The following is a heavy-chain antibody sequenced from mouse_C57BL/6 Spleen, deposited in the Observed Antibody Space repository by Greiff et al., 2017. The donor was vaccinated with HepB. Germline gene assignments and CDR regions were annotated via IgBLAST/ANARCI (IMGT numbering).Heavy chain of an antibody. CDR3: TRLVITTVVGVDY. V-gene: IGHV1-15*01. Sequence: VKLMESGAELVRPGASVTLSCKASGYTFTDYEMHWVKQTPVHGLEWIGAIDPETGGTAYNQKFKGKAILTADKSSSTAYMELRSLTSEDSAVYYCTRLVITTVVGVDYWGQGTTLTVSS. J-gene: IGHJ2*01. D-gene: IGHD1-1*01. CDR2: IDPETGGT. CDR1: GYTFTDYE.